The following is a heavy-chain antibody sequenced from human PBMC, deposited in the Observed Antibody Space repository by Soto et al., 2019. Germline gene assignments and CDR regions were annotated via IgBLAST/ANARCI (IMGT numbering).Heavy chain of an antibody. Sequence: GGSLRLSCAASGFTFSSYAMHWVRQAPGKGLEWVAVISYDGSNKYYADSVKGRFTISRDNSKNTLYLQMNSLRAEDTAVYYCARDRSYYDSSGYYKRYYYYYGMDVWGQGTTVTVSS. CDR1: GFTFSSYA. V-gene: IGHV3-30-3*01. CDR3: ARDRSYYDSSGYYKRYYYYYGMDV. D-gene: IGHD3-22*01. J-gene: IGHJ6*02. CDR2: ISYDGSNK.